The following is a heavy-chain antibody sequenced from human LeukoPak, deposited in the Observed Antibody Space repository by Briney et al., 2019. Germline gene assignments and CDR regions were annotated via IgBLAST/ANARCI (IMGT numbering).Heavy chain of an antibody. CDR2: IYYSGST. CDR1: DGAIAGYS. CDR3: ARGGSYFDS. V-gene: IGHV4-59*01. J-gene: IGHJ4*02. D-gene: IGHD1-26*01. Sequence: PSETLSLTCTVSDGAIAGYSWSWIRQPPGKGLEWIGYIYYSGSTNYNPSLKSRVTISVDTSKNQFSLKLSSVTAADTAMYYCARGGSYFDSWGQGTLVTVSS.